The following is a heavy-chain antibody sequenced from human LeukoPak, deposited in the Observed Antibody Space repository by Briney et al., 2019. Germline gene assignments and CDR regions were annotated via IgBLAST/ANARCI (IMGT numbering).Heavy chain of an antibody. CDR3: AKDTRIPY. CDR1: GFSVSAYW. J-gene: IGHJ4*02. Sequence: GGSLRLSCAASGFSVSAYWMSWVRQAPGKGLEWVASINEAGSEKPYVDSVKGRFTISRDNSKNTLYLQMNSLRAEDTAVYYCAKDTRIPYWGQGTLVTVSS. CDR2: INEAGSEK. D-gene: IGHD1-14*01. V-gene: IGHV3-7*01.